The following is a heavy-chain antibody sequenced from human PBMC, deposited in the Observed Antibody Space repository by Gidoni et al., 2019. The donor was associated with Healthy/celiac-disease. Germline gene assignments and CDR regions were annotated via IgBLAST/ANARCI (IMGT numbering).Heavy chain of an antibody. CDR3: ARGIFCGGDCYQDAFDI. D-gene: IGHD2-21*02. CDR2: INPIFGTA. J-gene: IGHJ3*02. Sequence: QGQLVQSGAEVKKPGSSGKAPCKATGSTFSSYAIRWVRQAPGQGREWMGGINPIFGTANYAQQFQGSVTIAADKSTSTAYMELSSLGSGYTAVYFCARGIFCGGDCYQDAFDIWGQGTMVTVSS. CDR1: GSTFSSYA. V-gene: IGHV1-69*06.